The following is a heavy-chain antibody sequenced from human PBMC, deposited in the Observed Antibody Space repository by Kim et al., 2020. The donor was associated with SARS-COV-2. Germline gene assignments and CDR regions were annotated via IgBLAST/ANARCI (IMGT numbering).Heavy chain of an antibody. D-gene: IGHD4-17*01. CDR1: GGSFSGYY. CDR2: INHSGST. V-gene: IGHV4-34*01. CDR3: ARPPEPSEDYGGNHDWYFDL. Sequence: SETLSLTCAVYGGSFSGYYWSWIRQPPGKGLEWIGEINHSGSTNYNPSLKSRVTISVDTSKNQFSLKLSSVTAADTAVYYCARPPEPSEDYGGNHDWYFDLWGRGTLVTVSS. J-gene: IGHJ2*01.